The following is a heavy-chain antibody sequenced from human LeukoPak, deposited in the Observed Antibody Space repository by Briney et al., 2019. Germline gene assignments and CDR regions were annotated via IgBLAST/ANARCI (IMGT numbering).Heavy chain of an antibody. V-gene: IGHV4-59*01. CDR3: ARDSKGLFDY. Sequence: KPSETLSLTCTVSGGSISSYYWSWIRQPPGKGLEWIGYIYYSGSTNYNPSLKSRVTISVDTSKNQLSLKLSSVTAADTAVYYCARDSKGLFDYWGQGTLVTVSS. J-gene: IGHJ4*02. CDR1: GGSISSYY. CDR2: IYYSGST. D-gene: IGHD3/OR15-3a*01.